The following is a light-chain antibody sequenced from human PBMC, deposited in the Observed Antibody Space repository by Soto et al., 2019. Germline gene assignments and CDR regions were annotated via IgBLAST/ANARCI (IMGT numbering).Light chain of an antibody. CDR3: QQYGXSPMYT. Sequence: EIVLTQSPGTLSLSPRERATLSCRASQSVSSSYLAWYQQKPGQAPRLLIYGASSRATGIPDRFSGSGSGTDFTLTISRLEPEDFAVYYCQQYGXSPMYTFGQGTKLEIK. CDR1: QSVSSSY. J-gene: IGKJ2*01. V-gene: IGKV3-20*01. CDR2: GAS.